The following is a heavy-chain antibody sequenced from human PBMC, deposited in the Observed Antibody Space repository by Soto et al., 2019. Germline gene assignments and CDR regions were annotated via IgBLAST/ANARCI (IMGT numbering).Heavy chain of an antibody. D-gene: IGHD3-10*02. J-gene: IGHJ5*02. V-gene: IGHV3-7*04. Sequence: GGSLRLSCAASGFTFSNYLMSWVRQAPGRGLEWVASIREDGSEIYYVDSVKGRFTISRDNAKNSLYLQMDSLRAEDTAVYYCARDEDCLGNFYKSPSDPRGQGPQVTVSS. CDR3: ARDEDCLGNFYKSPSDP. CDR2: IREDGSEI. CDR1: GFTFSNYL.